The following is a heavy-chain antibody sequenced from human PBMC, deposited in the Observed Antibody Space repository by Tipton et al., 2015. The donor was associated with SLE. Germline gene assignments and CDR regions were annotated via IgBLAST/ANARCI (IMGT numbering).Heavy chain of an antibody. Sequence: GSLRLSCVASGITFSDYAITWVRQAPGKGLEWVSSIGGGDDERYYAESVKGRFTISRDNSKSALSLQMNTLRAEDTAIYYCAKDLRSYNSRGDALDIWGQGTMVTVSS. D-gene: IGHD1-20*01. J-gene: IGHJ3*02. CDR2: IGGGDDER. V-gene: IGHV3-23*01. CDR3: AKDLRSYNSRGDALDI. CDR1: GITFSDYA.